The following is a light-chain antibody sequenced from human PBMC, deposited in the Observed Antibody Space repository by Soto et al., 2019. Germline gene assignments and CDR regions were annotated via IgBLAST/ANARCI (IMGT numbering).Light chain of an antibody. CDR1: QSVSTT. V-gene: IGKV3D-15*01. CDR3: HSYDKWPPGA. J-gene: IGKJ1*01. CDR2: DAS. Sequence: EIVVTQFPATLSESPGERVTLSCRASQSVSTTLAWYQQRPGEAPRLLIFDASARAVDIPGRFSGSGSGTEFTLTISSLQPEDFAVYFCHSYDKWPPGAFGQGTKVDIK.